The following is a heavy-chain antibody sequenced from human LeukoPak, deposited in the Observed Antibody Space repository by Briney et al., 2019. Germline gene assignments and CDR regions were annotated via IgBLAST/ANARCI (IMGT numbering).Heavy chain of an antibody. CDR3: ARDRGEGGSGYPFDY. CDR2: ISGSSSYI. J-gene: IGHJ4*02. V-gene: IGHV3-21*01. D-gene: IGHD5-12*01. Sequence: GGSLRLSCAASGFTFSSYSMNWVRQAPGKGLEWVSSISGSSSYIYYADSVKGRFTISRDNAKNSLYLQMNSLRAEDTAVYYCARDRGEGGSGYPFDYWGQGTLVTVSS. CDR1: GFTFSSYS.